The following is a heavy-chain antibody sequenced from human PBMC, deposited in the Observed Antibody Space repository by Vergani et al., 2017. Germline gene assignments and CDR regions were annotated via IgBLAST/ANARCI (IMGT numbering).Heavy chain of an antibody. D-gene: IGHD4-11*01. CDR3: ARVNTETNGHLYYYYYMDV. J-gene: IGHJ6*03. V-gene: IGHV4-34*01. CDR1: GGSFTSYH. CDR2: IDHTGRP. Sequence: QVQLQQWGGGLLKPSETLSLTCVVNGGSFTSYHWTWIRQSPGEGLEWVGDIDHTGRPDYNPSLKSRLTISVDKSRNQFSLTLNSVTATDTAIYFCARVNTETNGHLYYYYYMDVWGQGTADTVS.